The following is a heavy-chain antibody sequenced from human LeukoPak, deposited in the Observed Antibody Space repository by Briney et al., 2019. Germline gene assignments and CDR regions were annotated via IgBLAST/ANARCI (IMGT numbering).Heavy chain of an antibody. J-gene: IGHJ4*02. D-gene: IGHD4-11*01. CDR1: GFTFSSYA. V-gene: IGHV3-23*01. CDR3: ALTRTAPYYFDY. Sequence: GGSLRLSCAASGFTFSSYAMSWVRQAPGKGLEWVSAISGSGGSTYYADSVKGRFTISRDNSKNTLYLQINSLRAEDSAVYFCALTRTAPYYFDYWGQGTLVTVSS. CDR2: ISGSGGST.